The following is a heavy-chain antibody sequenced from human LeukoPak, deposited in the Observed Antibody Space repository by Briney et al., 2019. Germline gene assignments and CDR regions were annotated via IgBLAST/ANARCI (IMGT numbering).Heavy chain of an antibody. J-gene: IGHJ5*02. CDR2: IYHSGST. Sequence: SWVRQAPGKGLEWIGYIYHSGSTYYNPSLKSRVTISVDRSKNQFSLKLSSVTAADTAVYYCARGAPVVVVAAIPRWFDPWGQGTLVTVSS. CDR3: ARGAPVVVVAAIPRWFDP. D-gene: IGHD2-15*01. V-gene: IGHV4-30-2*01.